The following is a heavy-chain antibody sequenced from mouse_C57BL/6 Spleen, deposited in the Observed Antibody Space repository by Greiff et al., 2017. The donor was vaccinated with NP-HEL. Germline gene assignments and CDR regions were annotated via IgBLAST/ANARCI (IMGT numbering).Heavy chain of an antibody. D-gene: IGHD1-1*01. CDR3: ARLLGYYGYWYFDV. CDR2: INPSNGGT. CDR1: GYTFTSYW. Sequence: QVQLKQPGTELVKPGASVKLSCKASGYTFTSYWMHWVKQRPGQGLEWIGNINPSNGGTNYNEKFKSKATLTVDKSSSTAYMQLSSLTSEDSAVYYCARLLGYYGYWYFDVWGTGTTVTVSS. J-gene: IGHJ1*03. V-gene: IGHV1-53*01.